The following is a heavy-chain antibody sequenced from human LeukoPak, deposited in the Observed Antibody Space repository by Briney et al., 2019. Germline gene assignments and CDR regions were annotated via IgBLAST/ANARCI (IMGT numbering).Heavy chain of an antibody. CDR3: ARGVSRGYTYGRYYMDV. CDR1: GGSISSYY. D-gene: IGHD5-18*01. Sequence: SETLSLTCTVSGGSISSYYWSWIRQPPGKGLEWIGYIYYSGSTNYNPSLKSRVTISLDTSKNQFSLKLSSVTAADTAVYYCARGVSRGYTYGRYYMDVWGKGTTVTVSS. J-gene: IGHJ6*03. CDR2: IYYSGST. V-gene: IGHV4-59*01.